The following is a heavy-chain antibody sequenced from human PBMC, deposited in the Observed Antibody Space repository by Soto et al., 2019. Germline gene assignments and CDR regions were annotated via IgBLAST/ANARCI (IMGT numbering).Heavy chain of an antibody. CDR3: ARTPYHSSGYGYFDY. J-gene: IGHJ4*02. CDR1: GGSVNSGSYF. V-gene: IGHV4-31*03. D-gene: IGHD3-22*01. Sequence: PSETLSLTCTASGGSVNSGSYFWSWIRQHPGKGLEWIGYIFYSGSTDYNPSLKSRVTISVDTSKNQFSLKLSSVTAADTAVFYCARTPYHSSGYGYFDYWGQGTLVTVSS. CDR2: IFYSGST.